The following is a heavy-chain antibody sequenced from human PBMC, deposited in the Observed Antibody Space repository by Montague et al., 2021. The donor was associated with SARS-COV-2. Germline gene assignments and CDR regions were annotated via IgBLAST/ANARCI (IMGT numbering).Heavy chain of an antibody. D-gene: IGHD2-15*01. CDR2: IYYSGRT. J-gene: IGHJ6*02. Sequence: SETLSLTCTVSGDSISTSYWAWIRQPPGKGLEWIGYIYYSGRTSYNSSLKSRVTISVDTSKNQVSLKLSSVTAADTAVYYCAGGPAATYYYGMDVWGQGTTVTVSS. V-gene: IGHV4-59*08. CDR1: GDSISTSY. CDR3: AGGPAATYYYGMDV.